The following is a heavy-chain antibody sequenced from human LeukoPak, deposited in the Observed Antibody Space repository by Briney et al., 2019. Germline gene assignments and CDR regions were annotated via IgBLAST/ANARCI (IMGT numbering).Heavy chain of an antibody. CDR2: IWYDGSNK. D-gene: IGHD3-10*01. J-gene: IGHJ4*02. V-gene: IGHV3-33*01. CDR3: ARGARGSGSYYGVDY. Sequence: GGSLRLSCAASGFTFSSYGMHWVRQAPGKGLEWVAVIWYDGSNKYYADSVKGRSTISRDNSKNTLYLQMNSLRAEDTAVYYCARGARGSGSYYGVDYWGQGTLVTVSS. CDR1: GFTFSSYG.